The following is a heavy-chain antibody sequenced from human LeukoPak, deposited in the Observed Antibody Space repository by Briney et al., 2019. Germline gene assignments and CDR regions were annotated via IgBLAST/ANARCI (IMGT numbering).Heavy chain of an antibody. Sequence: GGSLRLSCAASGFTVTNYWMGWVRQAPGKGLEWVANINQDGSQKYYMDSVKGRFTISRDNAKNSLFLQMNSLRAEDTAVYYCARRTSGAFAIWGQGTKVTVSS. CDR1: GFTVTNYW. J-gene: IGHJ3*02. CDR2: INQDGSQK. V-gene: IGHV3-7*02. CDR3: ARRTSGAFAI.